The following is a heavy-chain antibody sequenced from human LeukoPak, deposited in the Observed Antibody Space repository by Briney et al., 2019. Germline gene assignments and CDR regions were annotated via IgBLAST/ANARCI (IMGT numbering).Heavy chain of an antibody. CDR1: GGSFGGYY. Sequence: SETLSLTCAVYGGSFGGYYWSWIRQPPGKGLEWIGEINHSGSTNYNPSLKSRVTISVDTSKNQFSLKLSSVTAADTAVYYCARVPYDYVWGSYRYQYYFDYWGQGTLVTVSS. V-gene: IGHV4-34*01. CDR3: ARVPYDYVWGSYRYQYYFDY. J-gene: IGHJ4*02. D-gene: IGHD3-16*02. CDR2: INHSGST.